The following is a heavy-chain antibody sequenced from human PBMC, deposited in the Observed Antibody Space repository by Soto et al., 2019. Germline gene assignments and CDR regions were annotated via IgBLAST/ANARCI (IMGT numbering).Heavy chain of an antibody. CDR3: AKLGSATWSPHYYFDY. Sequence: PGGSLRLSCTASGFTFDNYAMGWVRQAPGKGLEWVSAITGSGSDTYYIDSVKGRFTISRDNSKNTLYLQMFSLRAEDTAMYYCAKLGSATWSPHYYFDYWGQGTLVTVSS. J-gene: IGHJ4*02. CDR1: GFTFDNYA. D-gene: IGHD1-26*01. V-gene: IGHV3-23*01. CDR2: ITGSGSDT.